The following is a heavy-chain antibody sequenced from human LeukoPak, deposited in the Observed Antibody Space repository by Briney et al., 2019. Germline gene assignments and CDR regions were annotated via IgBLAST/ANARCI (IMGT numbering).Heavy chain of an antibody. CDR1: GFTFGSCA. CDR2: INGSGANT. D-gene: IGHD3-10*02. Sequence: PGGSLRLSCAASGFTFGSCAMNWVRQAPGKGLEWVSSINGSGANTYYAGSVEGRFTISRDNSQNTLYLQMNGLRAEDTAVYYCAKDVRGYNRPFDYWGQGTLVTVSS. V-gene: IGHV3-23*01. J-gene: IGHJ4*02. CDR3: AKDVRGYNRPFDY.